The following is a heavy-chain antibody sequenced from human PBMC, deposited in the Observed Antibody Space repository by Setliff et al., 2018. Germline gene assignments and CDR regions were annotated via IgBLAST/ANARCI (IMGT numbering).Heavy chain of an antibody. D-gene: IGHD3-3*01. V-gene: IGHV5-51*01. CDR1: GYSFTSYW. CDR3: ARSRSNFWSGYFDWFDP. CDR2: IYPGDSDT. Sequence: GESLKISCKGSGYSFTSYWIGWVRQMPGKGLEWMGIIYPGDSDTRYSPSFQGQVTISADKSISTAYLQWSSLKASDTAMYYCARSRSNFWSGYFDWFDPWGQGTQVTVSS. J-gene: IGHJ5*02.